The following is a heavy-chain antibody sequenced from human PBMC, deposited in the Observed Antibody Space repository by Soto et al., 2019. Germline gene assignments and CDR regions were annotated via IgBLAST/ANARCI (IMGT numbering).Heavy chain of an antibody. V-gene: IGHV1-2*02. J-gene: IGHJ4*02. D-gene: IGHD2-15*01. CDR1: GYTFTGYY. Sequence: ASVKVSCKASGYTFTGYYMHWVRQAPGQGLEWMGWINPNSGGTNYAQKFQGRVTMTRDTSISTAYMELSRLRSDDTAVYYCARVNVVLVAATREYYFDYWGQGTLVTVPS. CDR3: ARVNVVLVAATREYYFDY. CDR2: INPNSGGT.